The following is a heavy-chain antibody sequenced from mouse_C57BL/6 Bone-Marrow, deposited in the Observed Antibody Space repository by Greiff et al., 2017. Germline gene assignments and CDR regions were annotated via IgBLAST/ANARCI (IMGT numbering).Heavy chain of an antibody. V-gene: IGHV14-4*01. CDR2: IDPENGDT. Sequence: EVQLQQSGAELVRPGASVKLSCTASGFNIKDDYMHWVKQRPETGLEWIGWIDPENGDTEYASKFQGKATITADTSSNTAYLQLSSLTSEDTAVYYYTPYDYDEGWGQGTLVTVSA. D-gene: IGHD2-4*01. CDR3: TPYDYDEG. CDR1: GFNIKDDY. J-gene: IGHJ3*01.